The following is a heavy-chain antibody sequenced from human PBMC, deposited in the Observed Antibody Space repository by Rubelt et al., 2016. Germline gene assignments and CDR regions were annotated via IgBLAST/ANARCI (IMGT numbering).Heavy chain of an antibody. CDR3: ASLYSSSSYYYYYMDV. CDR2: VSDNAGST. D-gene: IGHD6-6*01. Sequence: EVQLVESGGGLVQPGGSLRLSCAASGFTFSSFAMSCVRQAPGMGLEWVSAVSDNAGSTYYADSVKGRFTISRDNSKNTLYLQMNSLRAEDTAVYYCASLYSSSSYYYYYMDVWGKGTTVTVSS. CDR1: GFTFSSFA. V-gene: IGHV3-23*04. J-gene: IGHJ6*03.